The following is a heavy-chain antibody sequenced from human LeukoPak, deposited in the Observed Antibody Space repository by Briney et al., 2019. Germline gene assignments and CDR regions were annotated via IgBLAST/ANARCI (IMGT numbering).Heavy chain of an antibody. CDR3: ARASSSGRAWAAQYGHYYYYGMDV. V-gene: IGHV1-69*01. J-gene: IGHJ6*02. D-gene: IGHD4-11*01. CDR2: IIPIFGTA. CDR1: GGTFSSYA. Sequence: SAKVSCKASGGTFSSYAISWVRQAPGQGLERMGGIIPIFGTAYYAQKFQGRVTITADESTSTAYMELSSLRSEDTAVYYCARASSSGRAWAAQYGHYYYYGMDVWGQGTTVTVSS.